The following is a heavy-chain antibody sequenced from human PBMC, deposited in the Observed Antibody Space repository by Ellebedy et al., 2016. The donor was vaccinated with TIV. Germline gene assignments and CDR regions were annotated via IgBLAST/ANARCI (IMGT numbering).Heavy chain of an antibody. CDR1: GFTFSAFG. CDR3: ERAWIPYGLDV. V-gene: IGHV3-33*01. D-gene: IGHD2-2*03. CDR2: IGYDGSDK. Sequence: PGGSLRLSCTASGFTFSAFGIPWVLQAPGKGLEWVAHIGYDGSDKYYADSVKGRFTISRDNSKSTLYLQMSSLRGEDTAVYYCERAWIPYGLDVWGHGTTVTVSS. J-gene: IGHJ6*02.